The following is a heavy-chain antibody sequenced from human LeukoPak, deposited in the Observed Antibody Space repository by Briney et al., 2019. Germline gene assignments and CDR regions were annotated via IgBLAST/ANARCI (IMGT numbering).Heavy chain of an antibody. J-gene: IGHJ4*02. Sequence: SETLSLTCAVYGGSFSGYYWSWIRQPPGKGLEWIGEINHSGSTNYNPSLKSRVTISVDTSKNQFSLKLSSVTAADTAVYYCARGITMVRGVASFDYWGQATLVTVSS. CDR3: ARGITMVRGVASFDY. CDR2: INHSGST. D-gene: IGHD3-10*01. V-gene: IGHV4-34*01. CDR1: GGSFSGYY.